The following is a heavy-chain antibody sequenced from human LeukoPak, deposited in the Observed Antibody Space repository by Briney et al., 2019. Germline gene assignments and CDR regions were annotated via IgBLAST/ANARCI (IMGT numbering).Heavy chain of an antibody. V-gene: IGHV4-61*02. CDR2: IYTSGST. Sequence: SQTLSLTCTVSGGSISSGSYYWSWIRQPAGKGLEWIGRIYTSGSTNYNPSLKSRVTISVDTSKNQFSLKLSSVTAADTAVYYCARTLMVRGGDFDYWGQGTLVTVSS. J-gene: IGHJ4*02. D-gene: IGHD3-10*01. CDR3: ARTLMVRGGDFDY. CDR1: GGSISSGSYY.